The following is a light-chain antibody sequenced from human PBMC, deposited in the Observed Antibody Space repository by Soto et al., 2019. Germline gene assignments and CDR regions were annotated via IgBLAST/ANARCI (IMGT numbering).Light chain of an antibody. CDR2: KAS. CDR3: QQYNSYSWT. V-gene: IGKV1-5*03. CDR1: QSISSW. Sequence: DIQMTQSPSTLSASVGDRVNITCRASQSISSWLVWYQQKPGKAPKLLIYKASSLESGVPSRFSGSGSGTEFTLTISSLQPDDFATYYCQQYNSYSWTFGQGTKVEIK. J-gene: IGKJ1*01.